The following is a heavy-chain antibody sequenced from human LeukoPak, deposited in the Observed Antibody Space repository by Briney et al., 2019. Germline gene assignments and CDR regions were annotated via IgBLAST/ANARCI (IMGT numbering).Heavy chain of an antibody. D-gene: IGHD6-13*01. CDR2: IYTTGTT. CDR1: GGTNSSYY. V-gene: IGHV4-4*07. CDR3: AREYSITWSGIDP. J-gene: IGHJ5*02. Sequence: SETLSLTCTVSGGTNSSYYWSWIRQPAGKGLEWIGRIYTTGTTNYNPSLKSRVTMSVDTSKNQFSLQLSTVTAADTAVRYGAREYSITWSGIDPWGQGTLVTVSS.